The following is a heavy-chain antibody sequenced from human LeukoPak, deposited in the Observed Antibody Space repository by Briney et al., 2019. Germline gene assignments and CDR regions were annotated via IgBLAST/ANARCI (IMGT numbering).Heavy chain of an antibody. J-gene: IGHJ3*02. V-gene: IGHV3-33*08. CDR1: GFIFSSYG. CDR2: IWYDGSNK. CDR3: ARDGRDSSSWYSAFDI. D-gene: IGHD6-13*01. Sequence: GGSLRLSCAASGFIFSSYGMHWVRQDPGKGMEWVAAIWYDGSNKYYADSVKGRFTISRDNSQNTLYLQMNSLRAEDTAVYYCARDGRDSSSWYSAFDIWGQGTMVTVSS.